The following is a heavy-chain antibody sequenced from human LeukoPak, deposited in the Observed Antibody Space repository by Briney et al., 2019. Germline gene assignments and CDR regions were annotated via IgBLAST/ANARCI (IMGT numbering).Heavy chain of an antibody. J-gene: IGHJ5*02. CDR3: ARNGYGSYYFDH. Sequence: PSETLSLTCAVSGGSISSSNWWSWVRQPPGKGLEWIGEIYHSGSTNYNPSLKSRVTISVDTSKNQFSLKLSSVTAADTAVYYCARNGYGSYYFDHWGQGTLVTVSS. V-gene: IGHV4-4*02. CDR2: IYHSGST. D-gene: IGHD5-18*01. CDR1: GGSISSSNW.